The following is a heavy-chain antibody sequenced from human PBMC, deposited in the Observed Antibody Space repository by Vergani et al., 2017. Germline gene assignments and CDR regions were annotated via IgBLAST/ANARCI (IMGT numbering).Heavy chain of an antibody. CDR3: GKDDGNYENFFDS. Sequence: EVQLLESGGSLKQPGGSVRLSCAASGFTLSTYAMHWVRQAPGKGLEWVSALTGGGGSTYYADSFKGRFLISRDNSRDTLYLQMNSLRPGETATYYCGKDDGNYENFFDSWGKGTLLTVSS. CDR2: LTGGGGST. V-gene: IGHV3-23*01. D-gene: IGHD1-7*01. J-gene: IGHJ4*02. CDR1: GFTLSTYA.